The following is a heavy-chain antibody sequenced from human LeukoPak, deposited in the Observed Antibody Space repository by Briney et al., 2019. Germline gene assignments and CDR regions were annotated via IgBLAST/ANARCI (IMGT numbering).Heavy chain of an antibody. Sequence: GASVKLSCNDASYSFTSYYINCVRQDNGRVSEWMRWKNAISGNTGYAQKFQGRVTMTRNTSISTAYMELSSLRSEDTAVHDCARANREWLPPASPVDWFDPWGQGTLVTVSS. CDR2: KNAISGNT. J-gene: IGHJ5*02. D-gene: IGHD3-3*01. CDR3: ARANREWLPPASPVDWFDP. CDR1: SYSFTSYY. V-gene: IGHV1-8*01.